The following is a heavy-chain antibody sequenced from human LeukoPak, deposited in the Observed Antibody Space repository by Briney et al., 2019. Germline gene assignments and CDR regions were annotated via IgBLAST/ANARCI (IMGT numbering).Heavy chain of an antibody. CDR3: AKVIDDYGDYGLDY. CDR1: GFTFSSYG. V-gene: IGHV3-30*02. Sequence: GGSLRLSCAASGFTFSSYGMHWVRQAPGKGLEWVAFIRYDGSNKYYADSVKGRFTISRDNSKNTLYLQMNSLRAEDTAVYYCAKVIDDYGDYGLDYWGQGTLVTVSS. CDR2: IRYDGSNK. D-gene: IGHD4-17*01. J-gene: IGHJ4*02.